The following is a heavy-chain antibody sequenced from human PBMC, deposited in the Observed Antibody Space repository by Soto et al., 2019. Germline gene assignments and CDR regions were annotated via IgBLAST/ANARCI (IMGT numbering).Heavy chain of an antibody. CDR2: ISGSGNYT. D-gene: IGHD4-4*01. V-gene: IGHV3-21*01. J-gene: IGHJ4*02. CDR1: GFTFSSYA. CDR3: AREGINNYNEYYFDS. Sequence: GGSLRLSCAASGFTFSSYAMSWVRQAPGKGLEWVSSISGSGNYTHYADFLRGRFTISRDNAKTSLYLQMNSLRAEDTAVYYCAREGINNYNEYYFDSWGQGTGVTVSA.